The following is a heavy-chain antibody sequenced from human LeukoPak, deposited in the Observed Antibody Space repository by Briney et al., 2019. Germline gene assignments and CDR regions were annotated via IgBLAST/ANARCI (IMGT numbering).Heavy chain of an antibody. CDR3: ARVTVRGVMIGY. CDR2: IYYSGST. V-gene: IGHV4-59*01. D-gene: IGHD3-10*01. J-gene: IGHJ4*02. CDR1: GGSISSYY. Sequence: SETLSLTCTVSGGSISSYYWSWIRQPPGKGLEWIGYIYYSGSTNYNPSLKSRVTISVDTSKNQFSLKLSSVTAADTAVYYCARVTVRGVMIGYWGQGTLVTVSS.